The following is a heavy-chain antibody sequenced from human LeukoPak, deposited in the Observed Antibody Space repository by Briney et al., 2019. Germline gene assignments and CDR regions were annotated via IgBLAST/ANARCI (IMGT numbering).Heavy chain of an antibody. CDR2: INPNSGGT. V-gene: IGHV1-2*06. D-gene: IGHD3-3*01. Sequence: PGASVKVSCKASGYTFTGYYMHWVRQAPGQGLEWMGRINPNSGGTNYAQKFQGRVTMTRDTSISTAYMELSSLRSEDTAVYYCARDGRTYYDFWSGLAPTDYYYYYMDVWGKGTTVTVSS. CDR3: ARDGRTYYDFWSGLAPTDYYYYYMDV. CDR1: GYTFTGYY. J-gene: IGHJ6*03.